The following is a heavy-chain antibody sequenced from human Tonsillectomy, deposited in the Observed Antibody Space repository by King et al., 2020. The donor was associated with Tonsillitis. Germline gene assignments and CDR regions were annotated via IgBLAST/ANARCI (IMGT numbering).Heavy chain of an antibody. CDR1: GFTFSSYA. CDR3: AKYTTEGYFDY. D-gene: IGHD4-17*01. V-gene: IGHV3-23*03. CDR2: IYSGGSST. J-gene: IGHJ4*02. Sequence: VQLVESGGGLVQPGGSLRLSCAASGFTFSSYAMSWVRQAPGKGLEWVSVIYSGGSSTYYADSVKGRFTISRDNSKNTLYLQMNSLRAEDTAVYYCAKYTTEGYFDYWGQEPLVPVSS.